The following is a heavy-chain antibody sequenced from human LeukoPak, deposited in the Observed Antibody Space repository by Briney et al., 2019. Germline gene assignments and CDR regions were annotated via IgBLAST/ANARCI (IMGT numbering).Heavy chain of an antibody. J-gene: IGHJ5*02. CDR3: ATGLRYCSGGSCSIWFDP. CDR1: GGSISSYY. CDR2: IYYSGST. Sequence: SETLSLTCTVSGGSISSYYWSWIRQPPGKGLEWIGYIYYSGSTNYNPSLKSRVTISVDTSKNQFSLKLSSVTAADTAVYYCATGLRYCSGGSCSIWFDPWGQGTLVTVSS. V-gene: IGHV4-59*01. D-gene: IGHD2-15*01.